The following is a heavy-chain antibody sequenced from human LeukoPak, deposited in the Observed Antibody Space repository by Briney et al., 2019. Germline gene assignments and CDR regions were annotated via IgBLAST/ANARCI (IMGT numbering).Heavy chain of an antibody. CDR3: ASRRDGYTHFDY. D-gene: IGHD5-24*01. J-gene: IGHJ4*02. CDR2: LYNAGST. Sequence: GGSLRLSCVASGFIVSNNYMSWVRQAPGKGLEWVSVLYNAGSTYYADSVKGRFTISRDNAKNSLYLQMNSLRAEDTAVYYCASRRDGYTHFDYWGQGTLVTVSS. V-gene: IGHV3-53*01. CDR1: GFIVSNNY.